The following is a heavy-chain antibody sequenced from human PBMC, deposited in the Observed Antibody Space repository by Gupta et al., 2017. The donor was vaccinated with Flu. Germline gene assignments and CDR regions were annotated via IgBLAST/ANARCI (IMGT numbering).Heavy chain of an antibody. CDR1: GVTFSSYA. V-gene: IGHV1-69*01. Sequence: VQLAQSGAEVKKPGSSVKVSCKASGVTFSSYAINWVRQAPGQGLEWMGGIIPVFGPTNYAQKFQGRVTITADESTSPANMEQSSLRSEDTAGYYCAQKGGRHCSGGTCYSFDYWGQGTLVTVSS. D-gene: IGHD2-15*01. CDR2: IIPVFGPT. CDR3: AQKGGRHCSGGTCYSFDY. J-gene: IGHJ4*02.